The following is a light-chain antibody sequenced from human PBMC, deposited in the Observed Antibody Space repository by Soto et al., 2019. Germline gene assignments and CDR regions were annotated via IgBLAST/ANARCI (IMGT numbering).Light chain of an antibody. V-gene: IGLV1-40*01. Sequence: QSVPTQPPSVSGAPGQRVTISCTGSSSNIGTGLDVHWYQQLPGTAPKLLIYDNSNRPSGVPDRFSGSKSGTSASLAITGLQAEDEADYYCQSYDSSLSGYVFGTGTKLTVL. J-gene: IGLJ1*01. CDR3: QSYDSSLSGYV. CDR2: DNS. CDR1: SSNIGTGLD.